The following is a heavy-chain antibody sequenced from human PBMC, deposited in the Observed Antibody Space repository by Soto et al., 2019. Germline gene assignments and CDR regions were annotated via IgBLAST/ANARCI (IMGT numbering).Heavy chain of an antibody. V-gene: IGHV3-49*04. CDR1: GFTFGDYD. CDR3: TRASSLDFDF. Sequence: GGSLSLSCTPPGFTFGDYDLRLVRQAPTMGLEWVGFIRRNAYGGQTDYAASVTGRFTISTDDSKSIAYLQMNSLSTDDTAVYYCTRASSLDFDFWGQGTLVTVSS. J-gene: IGHJ4*02. D-gene: IGHD3-16*01. CDR2: IRRNAYGGQT.